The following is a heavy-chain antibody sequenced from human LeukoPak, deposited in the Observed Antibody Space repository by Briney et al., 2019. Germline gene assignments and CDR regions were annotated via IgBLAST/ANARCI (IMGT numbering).Heavy chain of an antibody. D-gene: IGHD6-13*01. CDR2: ISTYNGNP. CDR1: GYTFTTYG. Sequence: ASVKVSCKASGYTFTTYGISWVRQAPGQGLEWTGWISTYNGNPTYVQNLQGRVTMTTDTSTSTAYMELRSLRSDDTAVYYCARDSGRIAANFDYWGQGTLVTVSS. V-gene: IGHV1-18*01. J-gene: IGHJ4*02. CDR3: ARDSGRIAANFDY.